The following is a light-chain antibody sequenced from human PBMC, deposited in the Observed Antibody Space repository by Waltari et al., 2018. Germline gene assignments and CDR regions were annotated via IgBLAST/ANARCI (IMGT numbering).Light chain of an antibody. J-gene: IGKJ5*01. CDR3: QQINSFPIT. CDR2: GAS. V-gene: IGKV1-12*01. Sequence: DIRMTQSPSVVHASVGDRVTITCRASQGINNNIAWYQQKPGKAPRLLIYGASSIQTGVPSRFRDSGSGTEFTLTISSLQPEDFATYYCQQINSFPITFGQGTRLEIK. CDR1: QGINNN.